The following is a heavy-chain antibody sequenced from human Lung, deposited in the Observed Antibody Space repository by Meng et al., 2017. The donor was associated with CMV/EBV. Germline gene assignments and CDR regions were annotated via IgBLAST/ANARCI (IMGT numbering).Heavy chain of an antibody. CDR2: INANSGGT. Sequence: SVKVSCXAFAYTFTGYYLHWVRQAPGQGLEWMGWINANSGGTNYAQKFQGRVTMTRDTAIGTAYMSLSRLRSGDTAVYYCARGSYYYDSSGPFDPWGQGTRVTVSS. CDR1: AYTFTGYY. CDR3: ARGSYYYDSSGPFDP. D-gene: IGHD3-22*01. V-gene: IGHV1-2*02. J-gene: IGHJ5*02.